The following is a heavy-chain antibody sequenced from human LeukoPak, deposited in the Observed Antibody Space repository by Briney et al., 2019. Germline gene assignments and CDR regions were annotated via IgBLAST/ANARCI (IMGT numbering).Heavy chain of an antibody. CDR1: GGSISSYY. CDR3: AIDTYYYGSGSSSGRYYYYMDV. Sequence: PSETLSLTCTVSGGSISSYYWSWIRQPPGKGLEWIGYTYYSGSTYYNPSLKSRVTISVDTSKNQFSLKLSSVTAADTAVYYCAIDTYYYGSGSSSGRYYYYMDVWGKGTTVTVSS. J-gene: IGHJ6*03. CDR2: TYYSGST. V-gene: IGHV4-59*12. D-gene: IGHD3-10*01.